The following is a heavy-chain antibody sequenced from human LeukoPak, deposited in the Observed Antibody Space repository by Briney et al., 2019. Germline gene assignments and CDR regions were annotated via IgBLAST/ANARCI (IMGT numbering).Heavy chain of an antibody. V-gene: IGHV3-15*01. J-gene: IGHJ4*02. CDR1: GFTFTNAW. Sequence: TGGSLRLSCAASGFTFTNAWMSWVRQAPGKGLEWVGRIKSKTDGGTTDYAAPVKGRFTISRDDSKNTLYLQMNSLKTEDTAVYYCTTDLGSGWLGNYFDSWGQGTLVTVSS. CDR3: TTDLGSGWLGNYFDS. CDR2: IKSKTDGGTT. D-gene: IGHD6-19*01.